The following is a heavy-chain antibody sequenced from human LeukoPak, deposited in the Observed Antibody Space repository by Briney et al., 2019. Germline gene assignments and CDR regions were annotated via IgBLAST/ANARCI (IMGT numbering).Heavy chain of an antibody. CDR1: GGTFSSYA. V-gene: IGHV1-69*05. CDR3: ARDRARLITGTTLGI. Sequence: ASVKVSCKASGGTFSSYAISWVRQAHGPGLEWMGGIIPIFSTANYAQKFQARVTITTDESTSTAYMELSSLRSDDTAVYYCARDRARLITGTTLGIWGQGTMVTVSS. D-gene: IGHD1-20*01. J-gene: IGHJ3*02. CDR2: IIPIFSTA.